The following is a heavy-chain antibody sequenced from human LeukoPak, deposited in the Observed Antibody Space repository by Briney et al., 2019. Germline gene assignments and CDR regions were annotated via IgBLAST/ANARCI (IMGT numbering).Heavy chain of an antibody. CDR2: ISSSSSYI. Sequence: GGSLRLSCAASGFTFSSYSMNWVRQAPGKGLEWVSSISSSSSYIYYADSVKGRFTITRDNAKNSLYLQMNSLRAEDTAVYYCARAGITMVRGVITHWGQGTLVTVSS. J-gene: IGHJ4*02. V-gene: IGHV3-21*01. D-gene: IGHD3-10*01. CDR1: GFTFSSYS. CDR3: ARAGITMVRGVITH.